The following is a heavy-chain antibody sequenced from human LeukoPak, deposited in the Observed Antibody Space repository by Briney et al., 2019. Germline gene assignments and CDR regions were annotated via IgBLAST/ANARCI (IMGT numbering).Heavy chain of an antibody. CDR1: GYTFSSYG. J-gene: IGHJ4*02. CDR2: IRGNNGDT. Sequence: ASVKVSCKASGYTFSSYGLSWVRQAPGQGLEWMGWIRGNNGDTNYAQKFQGRVIMTTDTSTSTAYMELRNLRSDETAVYYCARVDLLTGYYFFGYWGQGTLVTVSS. D-gene: IGHD3-9*01. CDR3: ARVDLLTGYYFFGY. V-gene: IGHV1-18*01.